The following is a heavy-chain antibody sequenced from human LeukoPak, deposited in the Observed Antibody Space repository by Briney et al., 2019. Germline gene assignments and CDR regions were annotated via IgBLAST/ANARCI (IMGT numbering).Heavy chain of an antibody. Sequence: GGSLRLSCAASGFTFSSYGMHWVRQAPGKGLEWVAVIWDDGSNEYYADSAKGRFTISRDNSKNTLYLQMNSLRAEDTAVYYCARARGCSSTSCYYVDYWGQGTLVTVSS. J-gene: IGHJ4*02. CDR3: ARARGCSSTSCYYVDY. CDR1: GFTFSSYG. CDR2: IWDDGSNE. D-gene: IGHD2-2*01. V-gene: IGHV3-33*01.